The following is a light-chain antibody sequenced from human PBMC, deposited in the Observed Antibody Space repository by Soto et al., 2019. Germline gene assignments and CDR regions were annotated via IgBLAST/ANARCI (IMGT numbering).Light chain of an antibody. CDR3: CSYAGSYTWV. V-gene: IGLV2-11*01. J-gene: IGLJ1*01. Sequence: SSLTQPRSVSGSPGQAVTISFTGTSSDVSAYKYVPWYQHYPGEAPKVMIYGVTQRPSGVPDRFSGTKSGHTASLTTSGLQAQAAADYYCCSYAGSYTWVFGSGTKVTAL. CDR2: GVT. CDR1: SSDVSAYKY.